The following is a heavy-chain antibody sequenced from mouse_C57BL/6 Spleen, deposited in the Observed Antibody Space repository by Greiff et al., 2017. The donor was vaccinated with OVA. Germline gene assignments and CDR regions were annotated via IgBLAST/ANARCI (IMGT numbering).Heavy chain of an antibody. CDR1: GYTFTDYE. Sequence: VKLMESGAELVRPGASVTLSCKASGYTFTDYEMHWVKQTPVHGLEWIGAIDPETGGTAYNQKFKGKAILTADKSSSTAYMELRSLTAEDSAVYYCTRSGIITTVVGFDNWGQGTTLTVSS. J-gene: IGHJ2*01. CDR3: TRSGIITTVVGFDN. D-gene: IGHD1-1*01. V-gene: IGHV1-15*01. CDR2: IDPETGGT.